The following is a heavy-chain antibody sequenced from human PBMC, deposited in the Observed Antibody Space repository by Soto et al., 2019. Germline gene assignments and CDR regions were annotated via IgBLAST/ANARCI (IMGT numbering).Heavy chain of an antibody. J-gene: IGHJ5*02. CDR3: ARAKTIVVVVAANWFDP. V-gene: IGHV1-18*04. CDR1: GYTFTSYG. CDR2: ISAYNGNT. D-gene: IGHD2-15*01. Sequence: QVQLVQSGAEVKKPGASVKVSCKASGYTFTSYGISWVRQDPGQGLEWMGWISAYNGNTNYAQKLQGRVTMTTDTSTSTAYMELRSLRSDDTAVYYCARAKTIVVVVAANWFDPWGQGTLVTVSS.